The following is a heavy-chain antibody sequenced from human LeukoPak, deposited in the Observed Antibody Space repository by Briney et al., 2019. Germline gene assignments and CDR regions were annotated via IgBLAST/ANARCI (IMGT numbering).Heavy chain of an antibody. CDR1: GYTFTGYY. CDR2: VNPNSGGT. J-gene: IGHJ4*02. Sequence: ASVKVSCKASGYTFTGYYMHWVRQAPGQGLEWMGWVNPNSGGTNYAQKFQGRVTMTRDTSISTAYMELSRLRSDDTAAYYCARDGWFGELWDFDYWGKVTLVTVSS. CDR3: ARDGWFGELWDFDY. V-gene: IGHV1-2*02. D-gene: IGHD3-10*01.